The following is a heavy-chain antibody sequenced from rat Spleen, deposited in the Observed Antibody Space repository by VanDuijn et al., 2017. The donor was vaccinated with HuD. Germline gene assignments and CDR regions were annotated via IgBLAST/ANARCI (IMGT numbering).Heavy chain of an antibody. CDR2: ISPSGGGT. V-gene: IGHV5-31*01. Sequence: EVQLVESGGGLVQPGRSLKLSCVASGFTFNNYWMTWVRQAPTKALEWVASISPSGGGTYYRDSVKGRFTVSRDNAKNTQSLQMDSLRSEDTATYYCTIAFAYWGQGTLVTVSS. J-gene: IGHJ3*01. CDR3: TIAFAY. CDR1: GFTFNNYW.